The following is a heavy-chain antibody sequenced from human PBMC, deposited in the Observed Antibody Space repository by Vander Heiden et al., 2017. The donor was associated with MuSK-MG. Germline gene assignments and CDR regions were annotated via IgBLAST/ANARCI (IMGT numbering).Heavy chain of an antibody. CDR2: ISYDVSNK. J-gene: IGHJ6*03. D-gene: IGHD5-12*01. CDR1: GFTFNTYA. CDR3: VRESSVTVATICYYYYMDV. V-gene: IGHV3-30*04. Sequence: VVQPGRSLTLSCAASGFTFNTYAMHWVRQAPGKGLEWVDIISYDVSNKYYADSVKGRFTISRDNAKNTLYLQMDSLRPEDTAVYYCVRESSVTVATICYYYYMDVWGKGTTVTVSS.